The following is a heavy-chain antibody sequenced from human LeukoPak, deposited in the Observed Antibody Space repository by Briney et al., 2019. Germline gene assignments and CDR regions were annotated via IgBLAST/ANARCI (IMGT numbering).Heavy chain of an antibody. Sequence: GGSLRLSCAASGFTFDDYAMHWVRQAPGKGLEWVSGISWNSGSIGYADSVKGRFTISRDNAKNSLYLQMNSLRAEDTALYYCAKGHSYFLRFLEWYNWFDPWGQGTLVTVSS. J-gene: IGHJ5*02. D-gene: IGHD3-3*01. CDR1: GFTFDDYA. CDR2: ISWNSGSI. V-gene: IGHV3-9*01. CDR3: AKGHSYFLRFLEWYNWFDP.